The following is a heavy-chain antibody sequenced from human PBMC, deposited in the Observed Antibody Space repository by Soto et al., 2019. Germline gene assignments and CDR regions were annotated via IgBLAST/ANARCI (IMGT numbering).Heavy chain of an antibody. D-gene: IGHD3-3*01. CDR1: GGSVSSVVYY. Sequence: KPSDTLSLTCSVSGGSVSSVVYYWSWIRQPPGKGLEVIGYISNSGSTNYNPSLTSRVAISLDRSRNQFSLKLTSVNAADTAVYYCARLRITNFGVVNGHYFYXWGRGTLVTVSX. V-gene: IGHV4-61*08. J-gene: IGHJ4*02. CDR3: ARLRITNFGVVNGHYFYX. CDR2: ISNSGST.